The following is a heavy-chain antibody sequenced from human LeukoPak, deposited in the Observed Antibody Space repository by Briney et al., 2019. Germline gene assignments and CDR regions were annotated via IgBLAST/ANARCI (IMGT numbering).Heavy chain of an antibody. D-gene: IGHD2/OR15-2a*01. Sequence: PSETLSLTCTVSGGSISNYYWSWIRQPPGKGLEWIGYIYYSGSTNYNPSLKSRVTISVDTSKNQFSLKLSSVTAADTAVYYCARGSFPEYFQHWGQGTLVTVSS. V-gene: IGHV4-59*12. CDR3: ARGSFPEYFQH. CDR2: IYYSGST. J-gene: IGHJ1*01. CDR1: GGSISNYY.